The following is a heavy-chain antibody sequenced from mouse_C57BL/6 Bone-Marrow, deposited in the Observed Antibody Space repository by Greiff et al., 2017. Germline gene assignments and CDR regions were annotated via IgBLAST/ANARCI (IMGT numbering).Heavy chain of an antibody. Sequence: DVQLVESGGGLVQPGGSLKLSCAASGFTFSDYGMAWVRQAPRKGPEWVAFISNLAYSIYYADTVTGGFTISRENAKNTLYLEMSSLRSEDTAMYYCARHGSIYYDYDGFAYWGQGTLVTVSA. J-gene: IGHJ3*01. CDR1: GFTFSDYG. CDR2: ISNLAYSI. D-gene: IGHD2-4*01. CDR3: ARHGSIYYDYDGFAY. V-gene: IGHV5-15*01.